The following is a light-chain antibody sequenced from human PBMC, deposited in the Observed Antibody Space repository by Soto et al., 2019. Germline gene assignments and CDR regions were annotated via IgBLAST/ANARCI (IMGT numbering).Light chain of an antibody. Sequence: QAVVTQEPSLTVSPGGTVTLTCASSTGAVTSGHYPYWFQQKPGQAPRTLIYDTSNKKSWTPARFSGSLLGGKATLTLSGAQPEDEADYYCLISYRGTCAVFGGGTQLTVL. V-gene: IGLV7-46*01. CDR2: DTS. CDR3: LISYRGTCAV. CDR1: TGAVTSGHY. J-gene: IGLJ7*01.